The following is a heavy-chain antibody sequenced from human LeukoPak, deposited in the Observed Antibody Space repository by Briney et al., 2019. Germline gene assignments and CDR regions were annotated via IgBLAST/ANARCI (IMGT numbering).Heavy chain of an antibody. V-gene: IGHV4-38-2*02. CDR1: GSSISSVYY. CDR3: PRVGSSNSHYDY. Sequence: SETLSLTCSVSGSSISSVYYWAWIRQPPGKGLEWIVSLLHSGATYYHPSLQSRVTIPVDTSNKRFSLTLSSVTTADTAVYYCPRVGSSNSHYDYWGTGNLVTVS. D-gene: IGHD2/OR15-2a*01. CDR2: LLHSGAT. J-gene: IGHJ4*02.